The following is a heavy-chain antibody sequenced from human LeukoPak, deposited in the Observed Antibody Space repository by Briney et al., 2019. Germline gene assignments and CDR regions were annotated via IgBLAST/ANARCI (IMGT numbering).Heavy chain of an antibody. CDR1: GYTFTSYY. CDR2: INPSGGST. D-gene: IGHD2-2*01. Sequence: ASVKVSCKASGYTFTSYYMHWVRQAPGQGLEWMGIINPSGGSTSYAQKFQGRVTMTRDTSISTAYMELSRLRPDDTAVFYCARGHQGYYHYMDVWGKGTTVTVSS. CDR3: ARGHQGYYHYMDV. J-gene: IGHJ6*03. V-gene: IGHV1-46*01.